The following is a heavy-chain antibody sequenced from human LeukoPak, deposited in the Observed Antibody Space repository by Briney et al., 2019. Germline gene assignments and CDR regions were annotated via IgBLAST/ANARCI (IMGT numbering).Heavy chain of an antibody. CDR3: ARDAGYCTGGSCWYFDH. CDR1: GYTFTDYY. V-gene: IGHV1-2*02. CDR2: INLNSGGT. Sequence: GASVTVSFKASGYTFTDYYMHWVRQAPGQGLEWMGWINLNSGGTNFAQRFQGRVTMTSDTSISTAYMDLNRLISDDTAVYYCARDAGYCTGGSCWYFDHWGQGTLVTVSS. D-gene: IGHD2-15*01. J-gene: IGHJ4*02.